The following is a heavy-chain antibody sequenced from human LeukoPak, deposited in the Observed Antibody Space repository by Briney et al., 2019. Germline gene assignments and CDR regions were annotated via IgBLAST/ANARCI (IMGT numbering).Heavy chain of an antibody. CDR3: ARHRTSTRQSTYSFDI. V-gene: IGHV4-59*08. J-gene: IGHJ3*02. CDR1: GGSISGYY. D-gene: IGHD4-11*01. Sequence: SETLSLTCTVSGGSISGYYWSWIRQPPGKGLEWIGYIYNSGSTNHNPSLKGRVTISEDSSKNHFSLKLTSVTAADTAVYYCARHRTSTRQSTYSFDIWGQGTMVTVSS. CDR2: IYNSGST.